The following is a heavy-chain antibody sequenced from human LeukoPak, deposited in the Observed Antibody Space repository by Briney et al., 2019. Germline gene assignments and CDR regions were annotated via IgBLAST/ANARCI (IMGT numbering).Heavy chain of an antibody. J-gene: IGHJ6*03. V-gene: IGHV3-21*01. D-gene: IGHD3-10*02. Sequence: GGSLRLSCATSGFTFSSYSMNWVRQAPGKGLEWVSSISSSSSYIYYADSVKGRFTISRDNAKNSLYLQMNSLRAEDTAVYYCARVFGGGDYMDVWGKGTTVTVSS. CDR3: ARVFGGGDYMDV. CDR2: ISSSSSYI. CDR1: GFTFSSYS.